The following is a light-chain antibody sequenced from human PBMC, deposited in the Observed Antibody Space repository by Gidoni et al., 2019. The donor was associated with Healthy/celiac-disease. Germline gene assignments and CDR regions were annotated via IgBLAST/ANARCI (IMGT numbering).Light chain of an antibody. CDR2: GAS. J-gene: IGKJ4*01. V-gene: IGKV3-15*01. Sequence: EIVMTQSPATLSVSPGERATLTCRASQSVNSNLAWYQQKPGPAPRLLIYGASTRATGIPARFSGSGAGTEFSLTISSLQSEDFAVYYCQQYNNWPPLTFGGGTKVEIK. CDR1: QSVNSN. CDR3: QQYNNWPPLT.